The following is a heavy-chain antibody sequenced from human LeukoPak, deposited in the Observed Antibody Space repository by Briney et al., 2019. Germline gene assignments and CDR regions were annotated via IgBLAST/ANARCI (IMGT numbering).Heavy chain of an antibody. CDR2: LSTSGSII. CDR3: ARQFPYCGGDCTSFDY. V-gene: IGHV3-48*03. D-gene: IGHD2-21*02. Sequence: TGGSLRLSCAASRFIFSSYEMNWVRQAPGKGLEWISYLSTSGSIIYYADSVKGRFTISRDNAKNSLYLQMNSLRAEDTAVYYCARQFPYCGGDCTSFDYWGQGTLVTVSS. CDR1: RFIFSSYE. J-gene: IGHJ4*02.